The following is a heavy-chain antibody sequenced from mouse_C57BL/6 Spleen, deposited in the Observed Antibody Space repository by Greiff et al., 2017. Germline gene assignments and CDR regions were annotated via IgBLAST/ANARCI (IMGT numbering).Heavy chain of an antibody. Sequence: VQLQQSGAELVRPGASVTLSCKASGYTFTDYEMHWVKQTPVHGLEWIGAIDPETGGTAYNQKFKGKAILTADKSSSTAYMELRSLTSEDSAVYYCTRSDYGSYYFDYWGQGTTLTVSS. CDR1: GYTFTDYE. CDR2: IDPETGGT. V-gene: IGHV1-15*01. J-gene: IGHJ2*01. D-gene: IGHD1-1*01. CDR3: TRSDYGSYYFDY.